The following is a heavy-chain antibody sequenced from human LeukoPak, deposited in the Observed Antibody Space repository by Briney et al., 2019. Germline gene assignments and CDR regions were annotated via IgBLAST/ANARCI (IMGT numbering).Heavy chain of an antibody. V-gene: IGHV4-4*07. J-gene: IGHJ4*02. CDR3: ARDPNSAL. Sequence: SETLSLNCTVSGGSITNSYWSWIRQPAGKRLEWIGRVHTTGSTNYNPSFMSRVTVSIDTSKTQFSLKLTSVTAADTAVYYCARDPNSALWGQGILVTVSS. CDR1: GGSITNSY. D-gene: IGHD4-23*01. CDR2: VHTTGST.